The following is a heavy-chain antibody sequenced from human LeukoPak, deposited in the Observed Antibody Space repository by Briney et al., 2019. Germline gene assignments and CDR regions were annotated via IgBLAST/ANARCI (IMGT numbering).Heavy chain of an antibody. CDR2: ISTSGLTI. CDR3: ARGLVGSP. V-gene: IGHV3-48*03. D-gene: IGHD3-9*01. CDR1: GFTFSTYD. Sequence: GGSLRLSCAASGFTFSTYDMNWVRQAPGKGLEWVSYISTSGLTIYYADSARGRFTVSRDNAKNSLYLQMNNLRAEDTAVYYCARGLVGSPWGQGTLVTVSS. J-gene: IGHJ5*02.